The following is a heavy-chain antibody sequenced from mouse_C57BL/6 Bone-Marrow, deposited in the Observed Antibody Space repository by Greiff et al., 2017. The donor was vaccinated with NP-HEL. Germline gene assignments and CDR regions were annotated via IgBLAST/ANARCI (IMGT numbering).Heavy chain of an antibody. D-gene: IGHD6-5*01. Sequence: VQLQQPGAELARPGASVKLSCKASGYTFTSYGISWVKQRTGQGLEWIGEIYPRSGNTYYNEKFKGKATLTADKSSSTAYMELRSLTSEDSAVYFCTLYYIDYWGQGTTPTVSS. J-gene: IGHJ2*01. CDR3: TLYYIDY. V-gene: IGHV1-81*01. CDR2: IYPRSGNT. CDR1: GYTFTSYG.